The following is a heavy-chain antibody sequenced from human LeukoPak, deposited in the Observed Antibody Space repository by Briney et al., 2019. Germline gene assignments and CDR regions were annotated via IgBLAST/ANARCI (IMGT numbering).Heavy chain of an antibody. J-gene: IGHJ4*02. CDR1: GGSIAGSSYY. D-gene: IGHD3-22*01. Sequence: SETLSLTCTVSGGSIAGSSYYWVWIRQPPGNGLEWIGTIYYSGSTYYNPSLKSRVTISVDTSKNQFSLRLSSVTAADTAVYYCARIRYYDSSQGLDYWGQGTLVTVSS. V-gene: IGHV4-39*07. CDR2: IYYSGST. CDR3: ARIRYYDSSQGLDY.